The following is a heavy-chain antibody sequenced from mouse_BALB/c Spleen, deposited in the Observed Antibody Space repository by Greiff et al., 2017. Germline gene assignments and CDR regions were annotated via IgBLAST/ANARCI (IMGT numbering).Heavy chain of an antibody. CDR3: ARERFYAMDY. CDR2: ISSGGST. V-gene: IGHV5-6-5*01. J-gene: IGHJ4*01. CDR1: GFTFSSYA. Sequence: EVQLVESGGGLVKPGGSLKLSCAASGFTFSSYAMSWVRQTPEKRLEWVASISSGGSTYYPDSVKGRFTISRDNARNILYLQMSSLRSEDTAMYYCARERFYAMDYWGQGTSVTVSS.